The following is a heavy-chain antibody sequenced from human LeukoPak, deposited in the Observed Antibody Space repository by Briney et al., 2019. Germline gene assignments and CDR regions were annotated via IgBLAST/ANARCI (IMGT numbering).Heavy chain of an antibody. CDR2: ISGSGRTK. D-gene: IGHD6-25*01. J-gene: IGHJ4*02. Sequence: PGGSLRLSCAASGFTFSTYSMNWVRQAPGKGLEWVAYISGSGRTKYYGDSVKGRFTISRDNAKNSLYLQMNSLRVDDTAVYYCARDLSGYQDYWGQGTLVTVSS. CDR1: GFTFSTYS. CDR3: ARDLSGYQDY. V-gene: IGHV3-48*04.